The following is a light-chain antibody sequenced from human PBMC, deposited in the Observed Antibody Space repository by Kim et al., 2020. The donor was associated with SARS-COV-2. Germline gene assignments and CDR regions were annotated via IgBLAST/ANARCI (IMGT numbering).Light chain of an antibody. Sequence: DIQMTQSPSSLSASVGDRVTMTCRASQDIKNNLVWFQQKPGKAPRSLIYAASSLQSGVPSKFSVSGSGTDFTLTISSLQPEDFATYHCQQFQSNPVPFAQATRLEMK. CDR2: AAS. CDR1: QDIKNN. J-gene: IGKJ5*01. CDR3: QQFQSNPVP. V-gene: IGKV1-16*02.